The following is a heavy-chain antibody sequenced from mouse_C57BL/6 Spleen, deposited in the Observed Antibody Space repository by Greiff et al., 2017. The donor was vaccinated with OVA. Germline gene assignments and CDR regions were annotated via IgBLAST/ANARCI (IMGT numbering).Heavy chain of an antibody. CDR2: INPNYGTT. D-gene: IGHD2-5*01. Sequence: QLQESGPELVKPGASVKISCKASGYSFTDYNMNWVKQSNGKSLEWIGVINPNYGTTSYNQKFKGKATLTVDQSSSTAYMQLNSLTSEDSAVYYCARLLYSNTDYYAMDYWGQGTSVTVSS. V-gene: IGHV1-39*01. J-gene: IGHJ4*01. CDR1: GYSFTDYN. CDR3: ARLLYSNTDYYAMDY.